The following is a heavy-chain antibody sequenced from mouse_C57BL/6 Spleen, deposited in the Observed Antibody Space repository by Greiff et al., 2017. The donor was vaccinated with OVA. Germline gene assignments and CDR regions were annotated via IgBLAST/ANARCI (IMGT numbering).Heavy chain of an antibody. CDR3: ARAVTVTMDY. J-gene: IGHJ4*01. V-gene: IGHV1-64*01. CDR1: GYTFTSYW. D-gene: IGHD1-1*01. Sequence: QVQLQQSGAELVKPGASVKLSCKASGYTFTSYWMHWVKQRPGQGLEWIGMIHPNSGSTNYNEKFKSKATLTVDKSSSTAYMQLSSLTSEDSAVYYCARAVTVTMDYWGQGTSVTVSS. CDR2: IHPNSGST.